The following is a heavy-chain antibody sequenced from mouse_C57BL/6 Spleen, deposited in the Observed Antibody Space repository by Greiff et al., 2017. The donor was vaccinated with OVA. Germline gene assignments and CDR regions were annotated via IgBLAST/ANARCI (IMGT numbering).Heavy chain of an antibody. Sequence: EVQLVESGGDLVKPGGSLKLSCAASGFTFSSYGMSWVRQTPDKRLEWVATISSGGSYTYYPDSVKGRFTISRDNAKNTLYLQMSSLKSKDTAMYYCASPIYDGYYFAYWGQGTLVTVSA. J-gene: IGHJ3*01. D-gene: IGHD2-3*01. CDR3: ASPIYDGYYFAY. CDR1: GFTFSSYG. V-gene: IGHV5-6*01. CDR2: ISSGGSYT.